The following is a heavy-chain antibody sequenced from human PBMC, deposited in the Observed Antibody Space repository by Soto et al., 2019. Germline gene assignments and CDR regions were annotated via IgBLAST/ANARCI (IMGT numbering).Heavy chain of an antibody. D-gene: IGHD3-3*01. CDR1: GYTFTSYA. CDR3: ARDSGMEWPRYGMDV. CDR2: INAGNGNT. V-gene: IGHV1-3*01. J-gene: IGHJ6*02. Sequence: AAVKVSCKASGYTFTSYAMHWVRQAPGQRLEWMGWINAGNGNTKYSQRFQGRVTITRDTSASTAYMELSSLRSEDTAVYYCARDSGMEWPRYGMDVWGQGTTVTVSS.